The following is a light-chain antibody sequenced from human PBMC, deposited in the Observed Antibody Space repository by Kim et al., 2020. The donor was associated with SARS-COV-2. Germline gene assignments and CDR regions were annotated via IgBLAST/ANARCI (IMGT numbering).Light chain of an antibody. V-gene: IGKV4-1*01. J-gene: IGKJ2*01. Sequence: DIVMTQSPDSLAVSLGERATINCKSSQSVLYSSNNKNYLAWYQQKPGQPPKLLIYWASTRESGVPDRFSGSGSGTDFTLTISSLQAEDVAVYYCQQHYSTPLTFGQGTKLEI. CDR1: QSVLYSSNNKNY. CDR3: QQHYSTPLT. CDR2: WAS.